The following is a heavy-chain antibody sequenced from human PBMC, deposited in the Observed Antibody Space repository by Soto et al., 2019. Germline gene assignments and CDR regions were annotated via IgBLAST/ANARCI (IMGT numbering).Heavy chain of an antibody. Sequence: QVQLQESGPGLVKPSQTLSLTCTVSAGSISSGGYYWSWIRQHPGKGLEWIGYIYYSGSTYYKPSLKSRLTVSVHTSKYQLHLKLSSVTAADPAVYCCARGLDILTGFETDAFDIWGQGTMVTVSS. CDR1: AGSISSGGYY. CDR2: IYYSGST. CDR3: ARGLDILTGFETDAFDI. V-gene: IGHV4-31*03. J-gene: IGHJ3*02. D-gene: IGHD3-9*01.